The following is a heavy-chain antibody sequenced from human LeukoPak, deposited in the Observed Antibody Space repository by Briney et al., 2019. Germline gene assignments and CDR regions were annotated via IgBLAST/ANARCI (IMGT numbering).Heavy chain of an antibody. Sequence: GGSLRLSCAASGFSFSSYWMHWVRQAPGEGLVWVPRINTDGSSTIYADSVKGRFTISRDNAKNTLYLQMNSLRAEDTAVYYCARDLTGSVHDYWGQGTLVTVSS. CDR3: ARDLTGSVHDY. J-gene: IGHJ4*02. V-gene: IGHV3-74*01. CDR1: GFSFSSYW. CDR2: INTDGSST. D-gene: IGHD3-10*01.